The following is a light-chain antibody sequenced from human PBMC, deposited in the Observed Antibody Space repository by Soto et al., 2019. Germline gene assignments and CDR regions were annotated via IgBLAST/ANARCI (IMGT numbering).Light chain of an antibody. Sequence: EIVLTQSPGTLSLSPGERTTLSCMASESVSNDLAWYQQKPGQSPRLLIYDASNRAAGIPARFSGSGSGTDFTLTISGLEPEDFAVYYCQQRHNWPLTFGGGTKVEIK. J-gene: IGKJ4*01. CDR1: ESVSND. CDR3: QQRHNWPLT. CDR2: DAS. V-gene: IGKV3-11*01.